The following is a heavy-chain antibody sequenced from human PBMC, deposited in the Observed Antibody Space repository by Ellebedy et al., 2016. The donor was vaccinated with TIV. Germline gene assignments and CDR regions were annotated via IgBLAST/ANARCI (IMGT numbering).Heavy chain of an antibody. D-gene: IGHD3-3*02. J-gene: IGHJ3*02. V-gene: IGHV3-21*06. CDR3: ARHYDAFDI. Sequence: GESLKISCAASGFTFSSYSMNWVRQAPGKGLEWVSSITGRSSYTHYSDSVKGRFTISRDNAKNSLYLQMHSLRADDTAVYYCARHYDAFDIWGQGTVVTVSS. CDR1: GFTFSSYS. CDR2: ITGRSSYT.